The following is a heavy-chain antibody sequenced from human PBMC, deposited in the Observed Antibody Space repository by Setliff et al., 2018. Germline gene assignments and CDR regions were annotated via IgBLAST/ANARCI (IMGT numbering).Heavy chain of an antibody. Sequence: SETLSLTCTVSGDPMSSRRYYWAWIRQPAGKGLEWIGQIYTSWSTNYNPSLKSRVTISVDTSKNQFSLKLSSVTAADTAVYYCARMSGFLYIDVWGKGTTVTVS. V-gene: IGHV4-61*09. CDR2: IYTSWST. D-gene: IGHD3-3*01. J-gene: IGHJ6*03. CDR1: GDPMSSRRYY. CDR3: ARMSGFLYIDV.